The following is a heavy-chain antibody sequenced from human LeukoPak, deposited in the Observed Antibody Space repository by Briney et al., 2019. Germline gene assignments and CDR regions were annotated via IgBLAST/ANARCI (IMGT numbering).Heavy chain of an antibody. J-gene: IGHJ4*02. CDR2: IYYSGST. V-gene: IGHV4-61*08. Sequence: SETLSLTCTVSGGSISSGGYYWTWIRQHPGKGLEWIGYIYYSGSTNYNPSLKSRVTISVDTSKNQFSLKLSSVTAADTAVYYCARAKGGYGSGSSYCDYWGQGTLVTVSS. CDR1: GGSISSGGYY. CDR3: ARAKGGYGSGSSYCDY. D-gene: IGHD3-10*01.